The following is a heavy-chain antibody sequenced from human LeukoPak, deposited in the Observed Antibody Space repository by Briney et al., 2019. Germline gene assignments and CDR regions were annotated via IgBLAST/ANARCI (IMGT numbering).Heavy chain of an antibody. D-gene: IGHD2-15*01. CDR3: ASVEKISHSYYYYMDV. CDR2: ISDSGAGT. CDR1: GFTFSNYG. V-gene: IGHV3-23*01. J-gene: IGHJ6*03. Sequence: PGGSLRLSCAASGFTFSNYGMSWVRQAPGKGLEWVSAISDSGAGTYYADSVKGRFTISRDNSKNTLYLQMNSLRAEDTAVYYCASVEKISHSYYYYMDVWGKGTTVTVSS.